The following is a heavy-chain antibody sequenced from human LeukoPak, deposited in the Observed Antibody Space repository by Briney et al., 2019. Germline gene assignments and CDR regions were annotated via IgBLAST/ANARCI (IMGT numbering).Heavy chain of an antibody. CDR1: GFTFSSYW. D-gene: IGHD3-9*01. Sequence: PGGSLRLSCAASGFTFSSYWMHWVRQAPGKGLAWVSRINSDGSSTSYADSVKGRFTISRDNSKNTLFLQMHSLRVDDTAVYYCAKDGPSYNILTGFRRTSAYYFDYWGQGTLVTVSS. CDR3: AKDGPSYNILTGFRRTSAYYFDY. V-gene: IGHV3-74*01. J-gene: IGHJ4*02. CDR2: INSDGSST.